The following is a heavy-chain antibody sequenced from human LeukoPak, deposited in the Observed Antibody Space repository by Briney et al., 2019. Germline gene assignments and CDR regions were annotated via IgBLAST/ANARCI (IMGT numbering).Heavy chain of an antibody. CDR2: IYYSGST. D-gene: IGHD3-9*01. J-gene: IGHJ4*02. V-gene: IGHV4-59*01. CDR1: GGSISSYY. Sequence: SETLSLTCTVSGGSISSYYWSWIRQPPGKGLEWIGYIYYSGSTNYNPSLKSRVTISVDTSKDQFSLKLSSVTAADTAVYYCARYFDWLHYFDYWGQGTLVTVSS. CDR3: ARYFDWLHYFDY.